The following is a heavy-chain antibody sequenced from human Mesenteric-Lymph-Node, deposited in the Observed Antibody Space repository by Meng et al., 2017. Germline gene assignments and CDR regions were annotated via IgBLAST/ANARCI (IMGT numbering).Heavy chain of an antibody. CDR2: IYYSGST. V-gene: IGHV4-31*03. Sequence: HAQPQEPAPALVNPSQTPSLPCTVSGGSISSGGFYWSWIRQHPGKGLEWIGYIYYSGSTYYNPSLRSRVAISIDTSKNQFSLKLTSVTAADTAVYFCARTNYGDYNWFDPWGQGTLVTVSS. D-gene: IGHD4-17*01. CDR3: ARTNYGDYNWFDP. CDR1: GGSISSGGFY. J-gene: IGHJ5*02.